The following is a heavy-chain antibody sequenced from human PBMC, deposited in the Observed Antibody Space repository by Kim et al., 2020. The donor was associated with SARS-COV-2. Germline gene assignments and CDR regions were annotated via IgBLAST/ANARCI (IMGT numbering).Heavy chain of an antibody. CDR1: GGSFSGYY. V-gene: IGHV4-34*01. J-gene: IGHJ4*02. Sequence: SETLSLTCAVYGGSFSGYYWSWIRQPPGKGLEWIGEINHSGSTNYNPSLKSRVTISVDTTKNQFSLKLSSVTAADTAVYYCARESARDGWYYFDYWGQGTLVTFSS. D-gene: IGHD6-19*01. CDR2: INHSGST. CDR3: ARESARDGWYYFDY.